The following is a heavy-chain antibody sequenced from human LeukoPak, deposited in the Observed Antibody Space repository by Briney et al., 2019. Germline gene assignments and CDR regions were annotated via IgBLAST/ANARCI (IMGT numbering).Heavy chain of an antibody. CDR3: ARAVADYWSGQYYFDY. CDR1: GGSISSYC. CDR2: IYYSGST. Sequence: SETLSLTCTVSGGSISSYCWSWIRQPPGKGLEWSGCIYYSGSTNYNPSLKSRVTISVDTSKNQFSLKLSSVTAADTAVFYCARAVADYWSGQYYFDYWGPGNLVTVSS. V-gene: IGHV4-59*01. J-gene: IGHJ4*02. D-gene: IGHD3-3*01.